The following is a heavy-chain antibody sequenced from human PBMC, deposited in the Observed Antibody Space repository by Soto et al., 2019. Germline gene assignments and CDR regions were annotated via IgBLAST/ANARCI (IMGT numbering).Heavy chain of an antibody. J-gene: IGHJ6*02. Sequence: XSVKVSCKASGYRFTDYHVHWVRQAPGQGLEWLGRINPKSGGTSTAQKFQGWVTMTTDTSISTASMELTRLTSDDTAIYYCARGDSTDCSNGVCSFFYNHDMDVWGQGTTVTVSS. CDR3: ARGDSTDCSNGVCSFFYNHDMDV. V-gene: IGHV1-2*04. D-gene: IGHD2-8*01. CDR1: GYRFTDYH. CDR2: INPKSGGT.